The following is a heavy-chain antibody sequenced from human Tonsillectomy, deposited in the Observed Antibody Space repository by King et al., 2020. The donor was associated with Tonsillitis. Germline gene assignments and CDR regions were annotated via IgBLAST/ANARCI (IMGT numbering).Heavy chain of an antibody. CDR3: ARHFSGWLFDY. Sequence: VQLQESGPGLVKPSQTLSLTCTVSGGSISSGDYYWSWIRQPPGKGLEWIGYIYYSGGTYYNPSLKSRISISIDTSKNLFSLNLSSGTAADTAVYFCARHFSGWLFDYWGQGTLVTVSS. J-gene: IGHJ4*02. CDR2: IYYSGGT. D-gene: IGHD6-19*01. CDR1: GGSISSGDYY. V-gene: IGHV4-30-4*01.